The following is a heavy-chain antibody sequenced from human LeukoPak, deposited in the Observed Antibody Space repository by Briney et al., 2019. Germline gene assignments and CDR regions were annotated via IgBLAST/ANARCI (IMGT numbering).Heavy chain of an antibody. CDR1: GYTFTSYD. J-gene: IGHJ6*03. CDR3: ARLRAASSSWYLYYYYYMDV. D-gene: IGHD6-13*01. V-gene: IGHV1-8*01. Sequence: ASVTVSCKASGYTFTSYDINWVRQATGQGLEWMGWMNPNSGNTGYAQKFQGRVTMTRNTSISTAYMELSSLRSEDTAVYYCARLRAASSSWYLYYYYYMDVWGKGTTVTVSS. CDR2: MNPNSGNT.